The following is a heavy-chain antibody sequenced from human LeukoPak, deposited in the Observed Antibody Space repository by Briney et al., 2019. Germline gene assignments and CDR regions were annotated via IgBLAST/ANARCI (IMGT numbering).Heavy chain of an antibody. CDR1: GFTFSSYS. CDR3: ARNYGDYVVGAFDI. V-gene: IGHV3-21*01. CDR2: ISSSSSYI. Sequence: GGSLRLSCAASGFTFSSYSMNWVRQAPGKGLEWVSSISSSSSYIYYADSVKGRFTISRDNAKNSLYLQMNSLRAEDTAVYYCARNYGDYVVGAFDIWGQGTMVTVSS. J-gene: IGHJ3*02. D-gene: IGHD4-17*01.